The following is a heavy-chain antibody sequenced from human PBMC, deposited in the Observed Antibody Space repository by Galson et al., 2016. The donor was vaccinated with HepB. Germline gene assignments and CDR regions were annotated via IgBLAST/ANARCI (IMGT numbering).Heavy chain of an antibody. J-gene: IGHJ4*02. Sequence: SLRLSCAASGFTFSSYAMSWVRQAPGKGLEWVSAISGSDGSTYYADSVKSRFTISRDNSKNTLYLQMNSLRAEDTAVYYCAKGQQLAYFDYWGQGTLVTVSS. CDR2: ISGSDGST. CDR3: AKGQQLAYFDY. D-gene: IGHD6-13*01. CDR1: GFTFSSYA. V-gene: IGHV3-23*01.